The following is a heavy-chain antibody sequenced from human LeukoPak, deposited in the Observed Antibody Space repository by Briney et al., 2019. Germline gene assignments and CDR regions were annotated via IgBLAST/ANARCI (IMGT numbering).Heavy chain of an antibody. CDR3: ARGSSSYMDV. Sequence: GASLRISCKASGYSFITYWIGWVRQMPGKGLEWMGIIYPGDSDTRYSPSFQGQVTISADKSISTAYLQWSSLKASDTAMYYCARGSSSYMDVWGKGTTVTVSS. CDR1: GYSFITYW. CDR2: IYPGDSDT. V-gene: IGHV5-51*01. D-gene: IGHD6-13*01. J-gene: IGHJ6*03.